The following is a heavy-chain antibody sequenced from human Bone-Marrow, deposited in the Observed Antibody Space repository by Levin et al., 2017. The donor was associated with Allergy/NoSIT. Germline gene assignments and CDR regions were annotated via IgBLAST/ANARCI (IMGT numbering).Heavy chain of an antibody. CDR2: IFDDDRT. CDR1: GFTVSNSY. CDR3: ARGDFEF. J-gene: IGHJ4*02. V-gene: IGHV3-53*01. Sequence: GGSLRLSCSASGFTVSNSYMSWVRQAPGKGLEWASIIFDDDRTFYADSVKGRFTIFRDISKNTVYLQMNTLRAEDTAVYYCARGDFEFWGQGTLVTVSS.